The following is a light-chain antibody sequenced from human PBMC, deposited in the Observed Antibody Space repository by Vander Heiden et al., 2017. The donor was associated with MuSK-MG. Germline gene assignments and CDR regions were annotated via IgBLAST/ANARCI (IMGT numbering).Light chain of an antibody. J-gene: IGLJ3*02. CDR3: ASWDDRLEVVV. CDR1: SSNIGSNI. CDR2: SND. Sequence: QSVLTQPPSASGTPGQRIIFSCSGSSSNIGSNIVNWYQQLPGTAPKLLSYSNDQRPSGVPDRFSGSKSGTSASLAISRLQSDDEADYYCASWDDRLEVVVFGGGTKVTVL. V-gene: IGLV1-44*01.